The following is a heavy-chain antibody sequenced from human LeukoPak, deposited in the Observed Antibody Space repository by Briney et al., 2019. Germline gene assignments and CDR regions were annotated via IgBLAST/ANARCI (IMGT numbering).Heavy chain of an antibody. Sequence: GGYLRLSCAASGFTFSSNAMSWHPHAPGKGLEWVSAIIVGGGSTYYADSGRGRFTISRYNSKDTLNLQMNSLRAEDTVVYYCAKVIRSFDYWGQGTLVTVSS. CDR1: GFTFSSNA. V-gene: IGHV3-23*01. CDR2: IIVGGGST. D-gene: IGHD3-22*01. CDR3: AKVIRSFDY. J-gene: IGHJ4*02.